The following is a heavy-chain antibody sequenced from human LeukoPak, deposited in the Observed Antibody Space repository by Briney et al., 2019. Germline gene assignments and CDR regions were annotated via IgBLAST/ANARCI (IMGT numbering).Heavy chain of an antibody. V-gene: IGHV1-8*01. CDR1: GYTFISYD. J-gene: IGHJ5*02. D-gene: IGHD2-21*01. CDR3: ARRGATSPPNIYCGGDYYTRNWFDP. CDR2: MNPNSGNT. Sequence: ASVKVSCKASGYTFISYDINWVRQATGQGLEWMGWMNPNSGNTGYAQKFQGRVTMTRNTSISTAYMELSSLRSEDTAVYYCARRGATSPPNIYCGGDYYTRNWFDPWGQGTQVTVSS.